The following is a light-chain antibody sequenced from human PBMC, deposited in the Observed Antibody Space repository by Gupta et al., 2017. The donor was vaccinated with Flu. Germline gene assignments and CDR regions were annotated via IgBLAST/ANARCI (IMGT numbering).Light chain of an antibody. CDR3: QQRSNWPPIT. J-gene: IGKJ5*01. V-gene: IGKV3-11*01. CDR1: QSIHSY. Sequence: EIVLTQSPGTLSLSAGERATLSCRASQSIHSYLAWYQQKPGQAPRLLIFDASNRATGIPARFSGSGSGTDFTLTIRSLEPEDSALYFCQQRSNWPPITFGQGTRLEIK. CDR2: DAS.